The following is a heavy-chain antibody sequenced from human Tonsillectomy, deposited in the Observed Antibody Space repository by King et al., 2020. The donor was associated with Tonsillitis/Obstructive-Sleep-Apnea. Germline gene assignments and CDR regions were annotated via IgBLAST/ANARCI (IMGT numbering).Heavy chain of an antibody. Sequence: QVQLVESGGGVVQPGRSLRLSCAASGFTFSSYGMHWVRQAPGKGLEWVAVIWYDGSNKYYADSVKGRFTISRDNSKNTLYLQMNSLGAEETAVYYCARAGYDFWRGSYYYYYYYMDVWGKGTTVTVSS. D-gene: IGHD3-3*01. CDR3: ARAGYDFWRGSYYYYYYYMDV. CDR1: GFTFSSYG. J-gene: IGHJ6*03. V-gene: IGHV3-33*01. CDR2: IWYDGSNK.